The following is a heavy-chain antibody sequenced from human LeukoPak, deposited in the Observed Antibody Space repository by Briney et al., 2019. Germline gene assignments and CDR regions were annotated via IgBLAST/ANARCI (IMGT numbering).Heavy chain of an antibody. D-gene: IGHD5-24*01. Sequence: ASVKVSCKASGYTFTGYYIHWVRQAPGQGREGMGWINPNSGGTNYAQKPQGRVTMTRDTSLSTAYMELSRLRADDAAVYDCARDAVGGYNMYYFDYWGQGTLVTVSS. CDR2: INPNSGGT. CDR1: GYTFTGYY. V-gene: IGHV1-2*02. CDR3: ARDAVGGYNMYYFDY. J-gene: IGHJ4*02.